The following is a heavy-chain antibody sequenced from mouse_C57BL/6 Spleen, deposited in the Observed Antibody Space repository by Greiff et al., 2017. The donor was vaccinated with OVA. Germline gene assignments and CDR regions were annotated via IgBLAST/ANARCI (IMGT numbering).Heavy chain of an antibody. CDR2: IDPSDSET. CDR3: TRRMRDAMDY. CDR1: GYTFTSYW. Sequence: VQLQQPGAELVRPGSSVKLSCKASGYTFTSYWMHWVKQRPIQGLEWIGNIDPSDSETHYNQKFKDKATLTVDKSSSTAYMQLSSLTSEDAAVYCGTRRMRDAMDYWGQGTSVTVSS. J-gene: IGHJ4*01. V-gene: IGHV1-52*01.